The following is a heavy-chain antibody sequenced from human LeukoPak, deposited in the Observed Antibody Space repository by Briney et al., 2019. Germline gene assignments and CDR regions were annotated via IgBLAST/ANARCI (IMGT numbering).Heavy chain of an antibody. Sequence: PSETLSLTCTVSGGSISSSSYYWGWIRQPPGKGLEWIGYIYYSGSTNYNPSLKSRVTISVDTSKNQFSLKLSSVTAADTAVYYCARAVDFWSGYSFDYWGQGTLVTVSS. J-gene: IGHJ4*02. CDR2: IYYSGST. V-gene: IGHV4-61*05. CDR3: ARAVDFWSGYSFDY. D-gene: IGHD3-3*01. CDR1: GGSISSSSYY.